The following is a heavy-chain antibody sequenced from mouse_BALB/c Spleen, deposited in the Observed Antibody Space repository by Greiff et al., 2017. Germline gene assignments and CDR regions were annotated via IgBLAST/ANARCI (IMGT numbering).Heavy chain of an antibody. CDR1: GYTFTSYW. CDR2: INPSNGRT. D-gene: IGHD1-1*01. Sequence: VQLQQPGAELVKPGASVKLSCKASGYTFTSYWMHWVKQRPGQGLEWIGEINPSNGRTNYNEKFKSKATLTVDKSSSTAYMQLSSLTSEDSAVYYCARGDYYGSSPYAMDYWGQGTSVTVSS. V-gene: IGHV1S81*02. J-gene: IGHJ4*01. CDR3: ARGDYYGSSPYAMDY.